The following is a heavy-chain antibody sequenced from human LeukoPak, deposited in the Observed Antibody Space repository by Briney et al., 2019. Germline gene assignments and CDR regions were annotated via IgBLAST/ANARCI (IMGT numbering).Heavy chain of an antibody. Sequence: SETLSLTCAVSGYSISSGYYWGWIRQPPGKGLEWIGSIYHSGSTYYNPSLKSRVTISVDTSKNQFSLEMSSVTAADTAVYYCSRHDRYKWFDPCGQGTLVTVSS. CDR2: IYHSGST. V-gene: IGHV4-38-2*01. J-gene: IGHJ5*02. CDR3: SRHDRYKWFDP. CDR1: GYSISSGYY.